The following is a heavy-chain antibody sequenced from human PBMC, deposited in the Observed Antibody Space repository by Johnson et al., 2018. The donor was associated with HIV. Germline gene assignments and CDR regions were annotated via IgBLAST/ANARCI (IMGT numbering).Heavy chain of an antibody. CDR2: LYNDGSRK. Sequence: VQLVESGGGLVQPGGSLRLSCAASGFAFRTYWMVWVRQVPGKRPVWVARLYNDGSRKTYAAYVKGRLTISRDNSKNTLYLQMNSLRAEDTAVYYCANFGDDSSGYYESGAFDIWGQGTMVTVSS. CDR1: GFAFRTYW. V-gene: IGHV3-74*02. CDR3: ANFGDDSSGYYESGAFDI. J-gene: IGHJ3*02. D-gene: IGHD3-22*01.